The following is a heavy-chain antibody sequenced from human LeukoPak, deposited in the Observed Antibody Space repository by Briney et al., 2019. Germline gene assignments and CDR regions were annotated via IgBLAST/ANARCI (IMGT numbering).Heavy chain of an antibody. CDR1: GGTFSSYA. J-gene: IGHJ6*02. Sequence: SVKVSCKASGGTFSSYAISWVRQAPGQGLEWMGRIIPILGIANYAQKFQGRVTITADKSTSTAYMELSSLRSEDTAVYYCARGPSNCSSTSCYRDYYYGMDVWGQGTTVTVSS. CDR2: IIPILGIA. D-gene: IGHD2-2*02. CDR3: ARGPSNCSSTSCYRDYYYGMDV. V-gene: IGHV1-69*04.